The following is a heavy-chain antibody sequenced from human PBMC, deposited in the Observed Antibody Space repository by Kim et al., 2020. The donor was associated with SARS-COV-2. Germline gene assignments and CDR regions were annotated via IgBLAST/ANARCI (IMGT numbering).Heavy chain of an antibody. Sequence: GGSLRLSCIASGFTLSDYWMTWVRQGPGEGLEWVAGINKDGSEKFYLDSVKGRFNISRDNAKNSLYLQMNSLRAEDTSVYYCLRDVRYCHFDCWGQGTLVTVSS. V-gene: IGHV3-7*03. D-gene: IGHD2-15*01. CDR2: INKDGSEK. J-gene: IGHJ4*02. CDR3: LRDVRYCHFDC. CDR1: GFTLSDYW.